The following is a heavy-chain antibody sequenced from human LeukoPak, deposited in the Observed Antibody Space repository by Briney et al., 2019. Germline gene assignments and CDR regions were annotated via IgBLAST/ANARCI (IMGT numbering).Heavy chain of an antibody. CDR3: ARARLTFGGARGEFHNWFDP. D-gene: IGHD3-16*01. V-gene: IGHV4-34*09. Sequence: PSETLSLTCAVYGGSFSGYYWSWIRQPPGKGLEWIGEINHSGSTNYNPSLKSRVTISVDTSKDQFSLKLSSVTAADTAVYYCARARLTFGGARGEFHNWFDPWGQGTLVTVSS. J-gene: IGHJ5*02. CDR1: GGSFSGYY. CDR2: INHSGST.